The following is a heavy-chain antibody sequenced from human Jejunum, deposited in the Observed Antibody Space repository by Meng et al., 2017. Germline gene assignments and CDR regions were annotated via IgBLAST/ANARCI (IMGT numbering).Heavy chain of an antibody. V-gene: IGHV1-2*02. J-gene: IGHJ4*02. CDR3: ARGGGGLAY. CDR2: IQPDSGAT. CDR1: GYTFTAYY. Sequence: QVQLVQSGAEVKGPGASVKVSCKASGYTFTAYYMHWVRQAPGQGLEWMGWIQPDSGATNYAPKFQGRVTMTRDTSITTAYMELYRLTSDDSAVYYCARGGGGLAYWGQGPLVTVSS. D-gene: IGHD3-16*01.